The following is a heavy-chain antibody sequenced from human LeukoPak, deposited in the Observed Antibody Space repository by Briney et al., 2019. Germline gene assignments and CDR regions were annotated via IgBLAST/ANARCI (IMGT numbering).Heavy chain of an antibody. V-gene: IGHV4-59*12. Sequence: KPSETLSLTCTVSGGSISSYYWSWIRQPPGKGLEWIGYIYYSGSTNYNPSLKSRVTISVDTSKNQFSLKLSSVTAADTAVYYCARGKSPGLTKYYYDSSARVPFYGMDVWGQGTTVTVSS. J-gene: IGHJ6*02. CDR1: GGSISSYY. CDR2: IYYSGST. D-gene: IGHD3-22*01. CDR3: ARGKSPGLTKYYYDSSARVPFYGMDV.